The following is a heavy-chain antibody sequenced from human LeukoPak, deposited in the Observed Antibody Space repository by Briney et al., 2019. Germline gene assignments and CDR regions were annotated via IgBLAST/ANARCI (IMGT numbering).Heavy chain of an antibody. CDR1: GFTFSSYA. CDR2: ISGSGGST. J-gene: IGHJ4*02. Sequence: GSLRLSCAASGFTFSSYAMSWVRQAPGKGLEWVSAISGSGGSTYYADSVKGRFTISKDNAKNSLYLQMNSLRAEDTAVYYCARDLEVVTATPTDYWGQGTLVTVSS. D-gene: IGHD2-21*02. V-gene: IGHV3-23*01. CDR3: ARDLEVVTATPTDY.